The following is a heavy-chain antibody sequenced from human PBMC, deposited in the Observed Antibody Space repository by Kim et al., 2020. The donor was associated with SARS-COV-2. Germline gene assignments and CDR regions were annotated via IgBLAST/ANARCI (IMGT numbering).Heavy chain of an antibody. J-gene: IGHJ3*02. CDR3: ARDNYYDSSGIPSSDAFDI. CDR1: GYTFTSYA. Sequence: ASVKVSCKASGYTFTSYAMNWVRQAPGQGLEWMGWINTNTGNPTYAQGFTGRFVFSLDTSVSTAYLQISSLKAEDTAVYYCARDNYYDSSGIPSSDAFDIWGQGTMVTVSS. CDR2: INTNTGNP. D-gene: IGHD3-22*01. V-gene: IGHV7-4-1*02.